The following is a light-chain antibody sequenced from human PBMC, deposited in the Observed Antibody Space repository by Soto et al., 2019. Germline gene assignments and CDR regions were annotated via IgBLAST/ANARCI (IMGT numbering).Light chain of an antibody. CDR3: AAWDDSLNGYV. J-gene: IGLJ1*01. Sequence: QSVLTQPPSASGTPGQRVTISCSGSSSNIGSNTVNWYQQLPGTAPKLLIYSNNQRPSGVPDRFSGSKSGTSASLAISGPQSQDEAHYYSAAWDDSLNGYVFGTGTKATV. CDR1: SSNIGSNT. CDR2: SNN. V-gene: IGLV1-44*01.